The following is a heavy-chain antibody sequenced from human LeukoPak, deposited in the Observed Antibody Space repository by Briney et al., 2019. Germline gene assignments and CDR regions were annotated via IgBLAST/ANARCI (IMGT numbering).Heavy chain of an antibody. Sequence: GGTLRLSCAASGFTFSSYGMSWVRQAPGKGLEWVSAISGSGGSTYYADSVKGRFTISRDNSKNTLYLQMNSLRAEDTAVYYCAKGGEVWFGELLLFDYWGQGTLVTVSP. CDR2: ISGSGGST. CDR3: AKGGEVWFGELLLFDY. J-gene: IGHJ4*02. V-gene: IGHV3-23*01. CDR1: GFTFSSYG. D-gene: IGHD3-10*01.